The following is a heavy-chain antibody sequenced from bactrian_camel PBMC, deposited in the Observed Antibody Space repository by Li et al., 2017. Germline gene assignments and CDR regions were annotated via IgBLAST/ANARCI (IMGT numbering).Heavy chain of an antibody. V-gene: IGHV3S55*01. CDR2: FRSDGGL. J-gene: IGHJ4*01. CDR3: QPRGRGGFTSWSRRRCNY. Sequence: HVQLVESGGGSVQAGGALRLSCPTSGTRYVGCRVGWYRQAPGKERELVASFRSDGGLDYADSVKGRFTISQDNAKNTVYLQMDNLKPEDTAMYSCQPRGRGGFTSWSRRRCNYWGQGTQVTVS. CDR1: GTRYVGCR. D-gene: IGHD1*01.